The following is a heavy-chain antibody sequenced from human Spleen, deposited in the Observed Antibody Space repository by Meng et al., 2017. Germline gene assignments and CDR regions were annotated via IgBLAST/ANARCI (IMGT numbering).Heavy chain of an antibody. V-gene: IGHV3-43*01. Sequence: GESLKISCAASGFTFDDYTMHWVRQAPGKGLEWVSLITWDGGSTFYADSVKGRFTISRDNSKNSLYLQMNSLRSDDTALYYCVKASWSGYSYGYYYYYFGLDVWGQGTTVTVSS. J-gene: IGHJ6*02. D-gene: IGHD5-18*01. CDR1: GFTFDDYT. CDR2: ITWDGGST. CDR3: VKASWSGYSYGYYYYYFGLDV.